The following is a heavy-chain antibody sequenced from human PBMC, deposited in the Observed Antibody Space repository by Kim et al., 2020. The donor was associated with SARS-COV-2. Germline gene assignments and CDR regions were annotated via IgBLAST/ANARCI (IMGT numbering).Heavy chain of an antibody. D-gene: IGHD3-10*01. CDR2: IPIVTDHA. Sequence: GGSLRLSCVASGFTVSEYHMTWIRQAPGKGLEWVSQIPIVTDHADYADFAKGRFTISRDKAKNSLSLQMNSLRDEDTAVYYCARDAGFVSVGAGRYYYDGMGVWGAGTTVTVSS. CDR3: ARDAGFVSVGAGRYYYDGMGV. V-gene: IGHV3-11*06. J-gene: IGHJ6*04. CDR1: GFTVSEYH.